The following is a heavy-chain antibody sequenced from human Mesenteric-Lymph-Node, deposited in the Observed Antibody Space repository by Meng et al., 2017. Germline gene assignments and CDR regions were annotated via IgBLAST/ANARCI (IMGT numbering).Heavy chain of an antibody. CDR1: GFTFSSYW. CDR2: INSDGSST. D-gene: IGHD3-22*01. V-gene: IGHV3-74*01. Sequence: GGSLRLSCAASGFTFSSYWMHWVRQAPGKGLVWVSRINSDGSSTSYADSVKGRFTISRDNSKNTLYLQMNSLRAEDTAVYYCAKDYVYYYDSSGYYYHWGQGTLVTVSS. CDR3: AKDYVYYYDSSGYYYH. J-gene: IGHJ5*02.